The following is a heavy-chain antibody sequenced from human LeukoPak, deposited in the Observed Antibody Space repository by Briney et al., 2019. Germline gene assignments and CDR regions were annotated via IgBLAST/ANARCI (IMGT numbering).Heavy chain of an antibody. CDR2: ISSGSKYI. CDR1: VFTFSSFR. CDR3: ARALSYSYGSMDF. Sequence: GGSLSFSCAAPVFTFSSFRLNWFRKAPGKGLEWFSSISSGSKYIYNADSVKGRFTISRDNAKDSLYLQMNSLRAEDTAVYYCARALSYSYGSMDFWGQGTLVIVSS. J-gene: IGHJ4*02. D-gene: IGHD5-18*01. V-gene: IGHV3-21*01.